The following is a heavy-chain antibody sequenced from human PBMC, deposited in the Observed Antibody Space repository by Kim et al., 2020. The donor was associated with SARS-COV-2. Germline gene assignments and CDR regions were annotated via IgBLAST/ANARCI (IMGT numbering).Heavy chain of an antibody. CDR2: VWNDGSNI. J-gene: IGHJ3*01. CDR1: GFSYSRSG. V-gene: IGHV3-33*01. CDR3: ATTSYFGYLRNTFDV. D-gene: IGHD3-10*01. Sequence: GGSLRLSCTASGFSYSRSGIHWVRQAPGKGLEWVAVVWNDGSNIFYADSVKGRFTISSDNSHNTVSVHLQMDSLRAEDTAVYYCATTSYFGYLRNTFDVWGKEKMVLVSS.